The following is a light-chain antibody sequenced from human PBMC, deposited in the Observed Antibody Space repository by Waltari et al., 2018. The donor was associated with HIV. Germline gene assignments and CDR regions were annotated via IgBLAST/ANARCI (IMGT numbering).Light chain of an antibody. J-gene: IGLJ2*01. V-gene: IGLV2-8*01. CDR1: SSDVGGYNY. CDR3: SSYAGSTNLV. Sequence: QSALTQPPSASGSPGPSVTIPCTGPSSDVGGYNYVSWYQQHPGKAPKLMIYEVSKRPSGVPDRFSGSKSGNTASLTVSGFQAEDEADYYCSSYAGSTNLVFGGGTKLTVL. CDR2: EVS.